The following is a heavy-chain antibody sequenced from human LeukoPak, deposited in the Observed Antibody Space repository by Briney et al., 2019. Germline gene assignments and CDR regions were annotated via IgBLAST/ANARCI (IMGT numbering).Heavy chain of an antibody. V-gene: IGHV4-59*01. CDR1: GGSISGYY. CDR2: IYYSGST. D-gene: IGHD1-26*01. CDR3: ARGREWEPKVFDY. J-gene: IGHJ4*02. Sequence: SETLSLTCTVSGGSISGYYWSWIRQPPGKGLEWIGYIYYSGSTNYNPSLKSRVTISVDTSKNQFSLKLSSVTAADTAVYYCARGREWEPKVFDYWGQGTLVTVSS.